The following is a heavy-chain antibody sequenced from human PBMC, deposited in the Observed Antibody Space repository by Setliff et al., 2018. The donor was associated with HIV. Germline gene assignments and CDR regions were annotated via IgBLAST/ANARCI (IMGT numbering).Heavy chain of an antibody. V-gene: IGHV1-3*01. CDR2: VNADNGNT. J-gene: IGHJ4*02. CDR1: GYTFTSYA. D-gene: IGHD3-22*01. Sequence: ASVKVSCKASGYTFTSYALHWVRQAPEQRLEWMGWVNADNGNTKYSEKFQGRVTITRDTSASTAYMELSSLRSEDTAVYYCARETMYDSRGYLSHYFDYWGQGTPVTVSS. CDR3: ARETMYDSRGYLSHYFDY.